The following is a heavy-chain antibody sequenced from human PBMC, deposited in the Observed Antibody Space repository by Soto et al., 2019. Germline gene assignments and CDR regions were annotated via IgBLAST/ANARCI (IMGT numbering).Heavy chain of an antibody. Sequence: PGGSLRLSCAASGFTFDDYAMHWVRQAPGKGLEWVSGISWNSGSIGYVDSVKGRFTISRDNAKNSLYLQMNSLRAEDTAVYYCARRNPPMVRGVISGYYYGMDVWGQGTTVTVSS. D-gene: IGHD3-10*01. CDR3: ARRNPPMVRGVISGYYYGMDV. CDR2: ISWNSGSI. J-gene: IGHJ6*02. V-gene: IGHV3-9*01. CDR1: GFTFDDYA.